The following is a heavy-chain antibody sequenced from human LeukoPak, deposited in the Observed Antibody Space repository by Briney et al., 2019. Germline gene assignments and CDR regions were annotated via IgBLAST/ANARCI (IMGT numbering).Heavy chain of an antibody. CDR1: GYSFASCW. CDR3: ARSQLYSSGWFTRVFDY. CDR2: IYPGDSDT. V-gene: IGHV5-51*03. Sequence: GESLKISCKGSGYSFASCWIGWVRQMPGKGLEWMGIIYPGDSDTRYSPSFQGQVTISADKSISTAYLQWSSLKASDTAMYYCARSQLYSSGWFTRVFDYWGQGTLVTVSS. J-gene: IGHJ4*02. D-gene: IGHD6-19*01.